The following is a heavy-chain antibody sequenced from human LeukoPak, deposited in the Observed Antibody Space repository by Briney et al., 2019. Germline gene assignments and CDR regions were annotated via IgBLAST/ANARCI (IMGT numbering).Heavy chain of an antibody. CDR2: INHSGST. Sequence: SETLSLTCAVYGGSSSGYYWSWIRQPPGKGLEWIGEINHSGSTNYNPSLKSRVTISVDTSKNQFSLKLSSVTAADTAVYYCARDLHWGQGTLVTVSS. CDR3: ARDLH. V-gene: IGHV4-34*01. CDR1: GGSSSGYY. J-gene: IGHJ4*02.